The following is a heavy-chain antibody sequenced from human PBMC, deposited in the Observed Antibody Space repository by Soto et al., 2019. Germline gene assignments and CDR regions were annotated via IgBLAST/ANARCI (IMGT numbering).Heavy chain of an antibody. CDR2: IYHSGST. Sequence: QLQLQESGSGLVKPSQTLSLTCAVSGGSISSGDFSWSWIRQPPGKGLEWIGYIYHSGSTYYNPSIKSRVTISVDRSKNQFSLKLSSVTAADTAVYYCASNRGGYSGYDYYYWGQGTLVTVSS. CDR3: ASNRGGYSGYDYYY. V-gene: IGHV4-30-2*01. CDR1: GGSISSGDFS. J-gene: IGHJ4*02. D-gene: IGHD5-12*01.